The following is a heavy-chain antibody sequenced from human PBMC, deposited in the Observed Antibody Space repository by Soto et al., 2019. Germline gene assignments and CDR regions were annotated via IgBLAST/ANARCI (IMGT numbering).Heavy chain of an antibody. D-gene: IGHD2-21*01. V-gene: IGHV5-51*01. Sequence: EVLLMQSGAEVKKPGQSLKISCKGSGYRFTNYWIGWVRQMPGKGLEFVGIVYPDDSDARYSPSFEGQVTISADKSTNTAYLHWSSLKVSDTAMYFCARTVVNGIPYFQHWGQGTQVIVSS. CDR1: GYRFTNYW. CDR3: ARTVVNGIPYFQH. CDR2: VYPDDSDA. J-gene: IGHJ1*01.